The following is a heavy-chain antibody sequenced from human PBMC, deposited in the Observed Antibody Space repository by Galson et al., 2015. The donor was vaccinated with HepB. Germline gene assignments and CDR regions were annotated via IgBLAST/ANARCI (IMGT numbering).Heavy chain of an antibody. CDR2: INPNSGGT. J-gene: IGHJ4*02. Sequence: SVKVSCKASGYTFTGYYMHWVRQAPGQGLEWMGWINPNSGGTNYAQKFQGRVTMTRDTSISTAYMELSRLRSDDTAVYYCARLTLKKYSSGDFDYWGQGTLVTVP. CDR3: ARLTLKKYSSGDFDY. V-gene: IGHV1-2*02. D-gene: IGHD6-19*01. CDR1: GYTFTGYY.